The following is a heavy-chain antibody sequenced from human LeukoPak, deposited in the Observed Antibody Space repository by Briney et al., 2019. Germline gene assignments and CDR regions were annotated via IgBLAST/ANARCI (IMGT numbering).Heavy chain of an antibody. CDR2: INPSGGST. J-gene: IGHJ6*03. Sequence: GASVKVSCKASGYTFTSYYMHWVRQAPGQGLEWMGIINPSGGSTSYAQKFQGRVTMTRDMPTSTVYMEVSSLRSEDTAVYYCARDPTGDYYMDVWGKGTTVTVSS. CDR1: GYTFTSYY. V-gene: IGHV1-46*01. D-gene: IGHD4-17*01. CDR3: ARDPTGDYYMDV.